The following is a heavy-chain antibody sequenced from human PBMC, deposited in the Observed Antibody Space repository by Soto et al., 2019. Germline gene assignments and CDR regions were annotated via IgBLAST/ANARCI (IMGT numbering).Heavy chain of an antibody. J-gene: IGHJ4*02. V-gene: IGHV3-66*01. CDR3: ARDRPGSQHYFDF. CDR1: GFTFSSYS. D-gene: IGHD6-6*01. Sequence: GGSLRLSCAASGFTFSSYSMNWVRQAPGKGLEWVSVIYSGGSTYYADSVKGRFTISRDNSKDTLYLQMNSLGAEDTAMYYCARDRPGSQHYFDFWGPGILVTVSS. CDR2: IYSGGST.